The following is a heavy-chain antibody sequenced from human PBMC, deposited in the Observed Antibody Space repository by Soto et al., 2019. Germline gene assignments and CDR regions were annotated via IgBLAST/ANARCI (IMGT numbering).Heavy chain of an antibody. V-gene: IGHV1-18*01. CDR3: ARDYPRGGYNHY. Sequence: QVQLVQSGAEVKKPGASVKVFCKASGYTFTSYGISWVRQAPGQGREWMGWISAYNGNTNYAQKLQGRVTMTTDTSASRAYRELRSLRSDDTAVYYCARDYPRGGYNHYWGQGTLVTVSS. D-gene: IGHD5-12*01. CDR1: GYTFTSYG. J-gene: IGHJ4*02. CDR2: ISAYNGNT.